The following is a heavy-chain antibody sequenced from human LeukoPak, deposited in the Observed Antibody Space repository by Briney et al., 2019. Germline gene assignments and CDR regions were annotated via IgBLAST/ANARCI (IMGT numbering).Heavy chain of an antibody. D-gene: IGHD6-13*01. CDR2: ISGNGGNT. CDR1: GFTFSSYA. CDR3: VKLSSRVSQTIDY. V-gene: IGHV3-64D*09. J-gene: IGHJ4*02. Sequence: GGSLRLSCSASGFTFSSYAMHWVRQAPGEGLEYVSGISGNGGNTYYADSVKGRFTISRDNSKNTLYLQMSSPRAEDTAVYYCVKLSSRVSQTIDYWGQGTLVTVSS.